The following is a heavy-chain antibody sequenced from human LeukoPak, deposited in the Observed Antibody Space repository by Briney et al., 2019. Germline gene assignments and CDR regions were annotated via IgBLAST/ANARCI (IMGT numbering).Heavy chain of an antibody. V-gene: IGHV3-33*06. CDR3: AKTGRDFWSGYSWYYYYMDV. J-gene: IGHJ6*03. Sequence: PGGSLRLSCAAPGFTFSSYGMHWVRQAPGKGLEWVAVIWYDGSNKYYADSVKGRFTISRDNSKNTLYLQMNSLRAEDTAVYYCAKTGRDFWSGYSWYYYYMDVWGKGTTVTVSS. D-gene: IGHD3-3*01. CDR1: GFTFSSYG. CDR2: IWYDGSNK.